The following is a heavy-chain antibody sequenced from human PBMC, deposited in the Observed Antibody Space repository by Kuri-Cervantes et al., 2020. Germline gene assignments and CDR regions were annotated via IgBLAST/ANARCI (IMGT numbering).Heavy chain of an antibody. J-gene: IGHJ4*02. CDR3: ARDRVLAVAGISGP. CDR2: ISYDGSNK. Sequence: GESLKISCAASGFTFSSYAMHWVRQAPGKGLEWVAVISYDGSNKYYADSVKGRFTISRDNSKNTLYLQMNSLRAEDTAVYYCARDRVLAVAGISGPWGQGTLVPSPQ. D-gene: IGHD6-19*01. CDR1: GFTFSSYA. V-gene: IGHV3-30-3*01.